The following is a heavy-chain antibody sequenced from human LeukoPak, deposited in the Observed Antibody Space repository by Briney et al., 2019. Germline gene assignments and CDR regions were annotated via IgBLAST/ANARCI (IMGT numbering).Heavy chain of an antibody. J-gene: IGHJ6*04. V-gene: IGHV3-69-1*02. D-gene: IGHD3-9*01. CDR1: GFTFSDYF. CDR2: IDSSGTI. Sequence: GGSLRLSCAASGFTFSDYFMSWLRQGPGKGLEWVSHIDSSGTIYYADSVKGRFTISRDNAKNSLYLQMNSLRAEDTAVYYCAVHYDILTGYFSTFGMDVWGKGTTVTISS. CDR3: AVHYDILTGYFSTFGMDV.